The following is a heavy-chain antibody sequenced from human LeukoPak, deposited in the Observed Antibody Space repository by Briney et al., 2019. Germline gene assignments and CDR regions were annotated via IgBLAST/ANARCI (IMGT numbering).Heavy chain of an antibody. J-gene: IGHJ4*02. V-gene: IGHV4-59*08. CDR2: IYYSGST. D-gene: IGHD3-10*01. CDR3: ARHLGVRPFDY. Sequence: NPSETLSLTCTVSGGSISSYYWSWIRQPPGKGLEWIGYIYYSGSTNYNPSLKSRVTISVDTSKNQFSLKLSSVTAADTAMYYCARHLGVRPFDYWGQGTLVTVSS. CDR1: GGSISSYY.